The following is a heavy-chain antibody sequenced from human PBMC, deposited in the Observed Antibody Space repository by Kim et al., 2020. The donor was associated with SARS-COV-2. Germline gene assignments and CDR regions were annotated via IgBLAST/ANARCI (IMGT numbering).Heavy chain of an antibody. D-gene: IGHD3-10*02. Sequence: SETLSLTCAVYGGSFSGYYWSWIRQPPGKGLEWIGEINHSGSTNYNPSLKSRVTISVDTSKNQFSLKLSSVTAADTAVYYCASVPGRRAAGHAFDIWGQGTMVTVSS. CDR2: INHSGST. J-gene: IGHJ3*02. CDR1: GGSFSGYY. CDR3: ASVPGRRAAGHAFDI. V-gene: IGHV4-34*01.